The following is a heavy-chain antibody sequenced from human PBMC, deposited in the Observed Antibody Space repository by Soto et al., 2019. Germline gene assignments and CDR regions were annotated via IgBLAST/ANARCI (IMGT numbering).Heavy chain of an antibody. V-gene: IGHV3-30-3*01. J-gene: IGHJ4*02. CDR2: ISYDGSNK. CDR3: ARPAATVTTFYYFDY. D-gene: IGHD4-17*01. Sequence: PGGSLRLSCAASGFTFSSYAMHWVRQAPGKGLEWVAVISYDGSNKYYADSVKGRFTIPRDNSKNTLYLQMNSLRAEDTAVYYCARPAATVTTFYYFDYWGQGTLVTVSS. CDR1: GFTFSSYA.